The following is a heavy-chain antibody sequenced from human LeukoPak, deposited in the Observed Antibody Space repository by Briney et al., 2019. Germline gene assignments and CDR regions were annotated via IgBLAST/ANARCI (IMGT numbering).Heavy chain of an antibody. V-gene: IGHV3-66*02. J-gene: IGHJ4*02. CDR3: TRLPNY. CDR1: GFTVSTHY. Sequence: GGSLRLSCAASGFTVSTHYMTWVRQAPGKGLEWVSVIYSGGSTYYADSVTGRFTISRDNSKNTVYLLMNSLRTEDTAVYYCTRLPNYWGQGTLVTVSS. CDR2: IYSGGST.